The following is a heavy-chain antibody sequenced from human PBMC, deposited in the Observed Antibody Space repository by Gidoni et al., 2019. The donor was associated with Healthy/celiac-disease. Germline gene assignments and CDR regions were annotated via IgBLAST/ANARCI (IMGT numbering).Heavy chain of an antibody. Sequence: QVQLQESGPGLVKPSETLPLTCPVSGGSISSYYWSWIRQPPGKGLEWIWYIYYSGSTNDNPSLESRVTISVDTSKKQFSLKLGSVAAEETAVDYCAGRPLDDFWGGPRKNDAFDIWGQGTMVTVSS. D-gene: IGHD3-3*01. CDR3: AGRPLDDFWGGPRKNDAFDI. V-gene: IGHV4-59*12. CDR1: GGSISSYY. J-gene: IGHJ3*02. CDR2: IYYSGST.